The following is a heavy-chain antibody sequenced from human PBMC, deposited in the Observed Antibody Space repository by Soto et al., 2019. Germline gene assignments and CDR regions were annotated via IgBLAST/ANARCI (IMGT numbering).Heavy chain of an antibody. D-gene: IGHD2-15*01. J-gene: IGHJ4*02. V-gene: IGHV3-33*01. CDR2: IWSDASNK. Sequence: QVQLVESGGGVIHRGRSLRLSCSASGFTFSSHGMHWVRHAPGKGLEWVGVIWSDASNKYYTDSVKGRYTISRDNSKDTLYLQMNSLRAEDTAVYYCAWGCPGSVGCYILDYWGQGTLVTVSS. CDR1: GFTFSSHG. CDR3: AWGCPGSVGCYILDY.